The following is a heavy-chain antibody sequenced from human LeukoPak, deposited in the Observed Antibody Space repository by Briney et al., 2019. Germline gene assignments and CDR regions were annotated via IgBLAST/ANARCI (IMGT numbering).Heavy chain of an antibody. Sequence: ASVKVSCKASGYIFSNFFSSYGITWVRQAPGQGLEWMGWISPYNGKTKFAQKFQGRVTITADESTSTAYMELSSLRSEDTAVYYCAREATEDTAMVYLYNAFDIWGQGTMVTVSS. CDR2: ISPYNGKT. D-gene: IGHD5-18*01. V-gene: IGHV1-18*01. CDR1: GYIFSNFFSSYG. J-gene: IGHJ3*02. CDR3: AREATEDTAMVYLYNAFDI.